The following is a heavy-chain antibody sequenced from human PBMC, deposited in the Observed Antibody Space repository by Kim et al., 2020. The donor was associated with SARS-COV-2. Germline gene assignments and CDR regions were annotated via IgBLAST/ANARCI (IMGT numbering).Heavy chain of an antibody. CDR2: ISGSGGST. J-gene: IGHJ5*02. V-gene: IGHV3-23*01. CDR1: GFTFSSYA. Sequence: GGSLRLSCAASGFTFSSYAMSWVRQAPGKGLEWVSAISGSGGSTYYADSVKGRFTISRDNSKNTLYLQMNSLRAEDTAVYYCAKDRSYGYGGGNGSDPWGQGTLVTVSS. D-gene: IGHD5-18*01. CDR3: AKDRSYGYGGGNGSDP.